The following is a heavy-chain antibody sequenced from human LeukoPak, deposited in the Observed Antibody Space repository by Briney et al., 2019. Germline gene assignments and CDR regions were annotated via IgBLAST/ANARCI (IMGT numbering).Heavy chain of an antibody. Sequence: GGSLRLSCVASGITFSNYAVSWVRQAPEKGLDWVSVISGSAHKIRYADSVKGRFTFSRDNSENIVYLQMNNLRVEDTAVYYCAGRPTGYSSGYIHWGQGTLVTVSS. CDR2: ISGSAHKI. J-gene: IGHJ4*02. D-gene: IGHD5-18*01. V-gene: IGHV3-23*01. CDR3: AGRPTGYSSGYIH. CDR1: GITFSNYA.